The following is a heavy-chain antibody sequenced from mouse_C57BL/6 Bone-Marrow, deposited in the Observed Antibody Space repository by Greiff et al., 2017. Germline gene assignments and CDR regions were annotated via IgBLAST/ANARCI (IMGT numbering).Heavy chain of an antibody. CDR2: VYPYNGGT. D-gene: IGHD4-1*02. Sequence: SGPVLVKPGPSVKISCKASGFTFTDYYMHWVKQSHGKSLEWIGLVYPYNGGTSYYQKFKGKATLTVDTSTSTAYMALNSLTSKDSAVYYCASTGTFYYAKDYWGQGTSVTVSS. CDR3: ASTGTFYYAKDY. CDR1: GFTFTDYY. V-gene: IGHV1-36*01. J-gene: IGHJ4*01.